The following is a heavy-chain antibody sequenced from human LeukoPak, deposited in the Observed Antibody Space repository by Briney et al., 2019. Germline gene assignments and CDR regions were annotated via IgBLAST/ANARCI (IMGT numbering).Heavy chain of an antibody. Sequence: GGSLRLSCAASGFTFSSYSMNWVRQAPGKGLEWVSSISSSSSYIYYTDSVKGRFTISRDNAKKSLYLQMNSLRAEDTAVYYCARAGRYMWYFDYWGQGTLVTVSS. CDR3: ARAGRYMWYFDY. CDR2: ISSSSSYI. D-gene: IGHD1-26*01. J-gene: IGHJ4*02. CDR1: GFTFSSYS. V-gene: IGHV3-21*01.